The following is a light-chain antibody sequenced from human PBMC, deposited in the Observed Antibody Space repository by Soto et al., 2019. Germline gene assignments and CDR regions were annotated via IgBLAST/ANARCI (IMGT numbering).Light chain of an antibody. Sequence: QSVLTQPRSVSRSPGQSVTISCTGTSSDVGGYHYVSWYQQHPGKAPKLTIYDVSKRPSGVPDRFSGSKSGNTASLTISGLQAEDEADYYCCSYAGSSAVFGGGTQLTVL. CDR3: CSYAGSSAV. CDR2: DVS. J-gene: IGLJ7*01. CDR1: SSDVGGYHY. V-gene: IGLV2-11*01.